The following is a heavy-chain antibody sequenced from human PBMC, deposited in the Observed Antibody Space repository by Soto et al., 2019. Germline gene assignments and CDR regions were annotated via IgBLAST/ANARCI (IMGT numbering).Heavy chain of an antibody. Sequence: QVQLQESGPGLVKSSQTLSLTCTDSGGSISSDGNYWSWIRQHPGKGLEWIGYIYYSGSTNYNPSLKSRVTISVDTSKNQFSLKLNSVTAADTAVYYCARARMVRGIIYYYGMDVWGQGTTVTVSS. CDR2: IYYSGST. D-gene: IGHD3-10*01. J-gene: IGHJ6*02. V-gene: IGHV4-31*03. CDR1: GGSISSDGNY. CDR3: ARARMVRGIIYYYGMDV.